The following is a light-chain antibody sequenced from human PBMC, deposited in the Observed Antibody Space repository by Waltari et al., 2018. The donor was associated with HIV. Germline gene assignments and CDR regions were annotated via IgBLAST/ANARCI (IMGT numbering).Light chain of an antibody. V-gene: IGKV3-15*01. Sequence: TVITQSPGTLSVCPGERATLSCRASQSVSNTLAWYQQKPGEAPRLLIYDASDRATGVPARFSGSGSGTEFTLTISSLQSEDFAVYFCQQYKDWPPWTFGQGTKVEMK. J-gene: IGKJ1*01. CDR2: DAS. CDR3: QQYKDWPPWT. CDR1: QSVSNT.